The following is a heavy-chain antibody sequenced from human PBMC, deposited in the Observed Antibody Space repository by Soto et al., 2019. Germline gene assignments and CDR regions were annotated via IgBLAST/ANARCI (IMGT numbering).Heavy chain of an antibody. CDR2: ISTSSSYI. J-gene: IGHJ4*02. V-gene: IGHV3-21*01. D-gene: IGHD6-19*01. CDR3: ARGGSGRYEDVDY. Sequence: EVQLVESGGGLVKPGGSLRLSCAASGFTFSSYSMNWVRQAPGKGLEWVSSISTSSSYIHYADSVKGRFTISRDNAKNSMYLQMSSLRAEDTAVYYCARGGSGRYEDVDYWGQGTLVTVSS. CDR1: GFTFSSYS.